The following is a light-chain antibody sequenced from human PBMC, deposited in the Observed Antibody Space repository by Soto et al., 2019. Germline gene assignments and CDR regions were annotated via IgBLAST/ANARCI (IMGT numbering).Light chain of an antibody. V-gene: IGKV3-11*01. J-gene: IGKJ4*01. CDR1: QSVSSY. CDR2: DAS. Sequence: EIVLTQSPATLSLSPGERATLSCRASQSVSSYLAWYQQKPGQAPRLLIYDASNRATGIPARFSGSGSGKDFTLTITSLEPEDFAVYYCQQRSNCPSTFGGGTKVEIK. CDR3: QQRSNCPST.